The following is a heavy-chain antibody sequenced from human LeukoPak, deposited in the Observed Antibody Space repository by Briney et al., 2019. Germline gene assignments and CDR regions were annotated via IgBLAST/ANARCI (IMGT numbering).Heavy chain of an antibody. CDR3: AKDLSPGGCATVAQIDY. D-gene: IGHD4-23*01. J-gene: IGHJ4*02. CDR1: EFTFRGYW. CDR2: IWDDGRNK. Sequence: PGGSLRLSCAASEFTFRGYWMNWVRQAPGKGPWWVAVIWDDGRNKYYADSVKGRFTISRDNSKNTLYLQMNSLRAEDTAGYYCAKDLSPGGCATVAQIDYWGKGTLVTVSS. V-gene: IGHV3-33*06.